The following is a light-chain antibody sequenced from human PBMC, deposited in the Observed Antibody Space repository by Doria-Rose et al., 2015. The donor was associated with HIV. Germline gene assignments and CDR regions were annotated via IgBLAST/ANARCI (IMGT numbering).Light chain of an antibody. CDR3: HQYGTSWT. V-gene: IGKV3-20*01. CDR2: DGS. J-gene: IGKJ1*01. CDR1: QGFRSTY. Sequence: EIVMTQSPGTLSLSPGERATLSARASQGFRSTYLAWYQQKPGQAPSLLIYDGSTRATGIPDRFSASGSGADFTLTINRLEPEDFALYYCHQYGTSWTFGQGTKVEI.